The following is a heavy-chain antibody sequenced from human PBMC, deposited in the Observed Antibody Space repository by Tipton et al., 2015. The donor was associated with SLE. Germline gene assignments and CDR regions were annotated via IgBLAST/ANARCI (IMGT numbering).Heavy chain of an antibody. V-gene: IGHV4-39*07. J-gene: IGHJ6*03. CDR3: AGGSFMDV. CDR1: GGSISSSSYY. CDR2: IYHSGST. Sequence: TLSLTCTVSGGSISSSSYYWGWIRQPPGKGLEWIGSIYHSGSTYSNPSLKSRVTISVDTSKNQFSLRLSSVTAADTAVYYCAGGSFMDVWGKGTTVTVSS.